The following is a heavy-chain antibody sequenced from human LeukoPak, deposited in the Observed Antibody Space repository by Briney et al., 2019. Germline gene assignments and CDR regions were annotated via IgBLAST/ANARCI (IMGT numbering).Heavy chain of an antibody. J-gene: IGHJ5*02. CDR1: GFTFGNYA. CDR2: IRSKAYGGTT. CDR3: TREGGGNHFNWFDP. Sequence: PGGSLRLSCTASGFTFGNYAMSWFRQAPGKGLEWVGFIRSKAYGGTTEYAASVKGRFTISRDDSKSIAYLQMNSLKTEDTAVYYCTREGGGNHFNWFDPWGQGTLVTVSS. V-gene: IGHV3-49*03. D-gene: IGHD2-15*01.